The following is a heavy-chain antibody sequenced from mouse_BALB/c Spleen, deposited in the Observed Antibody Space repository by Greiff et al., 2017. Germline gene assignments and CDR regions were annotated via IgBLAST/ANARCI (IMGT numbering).Heavy chain of an antibody. CDR3: ARGRYYGHYAMDY. Sequence: EVQRVESGGGLVKPGGSLKLSCAASGFTFSSYAMSWVRQTPEKRLEWVASISSGGSTYYPDSVKGRFTISRDNARNILYLQMSSLRSEDTAMYYCARGRYYGHYAMDYWGQGTSVTVSS. J-gene: IGHJ4*01. CDR2: ISSGGST. V-gene: IGHV5-6-5*01. CDR1: GFTFSSYA. D-gene: IGHD1-2*01.